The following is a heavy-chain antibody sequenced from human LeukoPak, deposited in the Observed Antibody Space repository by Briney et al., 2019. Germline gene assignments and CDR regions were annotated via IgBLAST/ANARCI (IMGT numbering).Heavy chain of an antibody. CDR1: GFTFSSYA. CDR2: ISGSGGST. V-gene: IGHV3-23*01. Sequence: GGSLRLSCAASGFTFSSYAMSWVRQAPGKGLEWVSAISGSGGSTYYADSVKGRFTISRDNSKNTLYLQMNSLRAEDTAVCYCAKDVCSSTSCQFDYWGQGTLVTVSS. D-gene: IGHD2-2*01. J-gene: IGHJ4*02. CDR3: AKDVCSSTSCQFDY.